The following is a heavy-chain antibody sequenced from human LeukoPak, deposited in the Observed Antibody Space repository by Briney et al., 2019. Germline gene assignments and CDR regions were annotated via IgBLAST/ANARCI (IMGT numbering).Heavy chain of an antibody. CDR2: MNPKSGGT. CDR3: ARETGANYAPGAFEV. D-gene: IGHD4/OR15-4a*01. J-gene: IGHJ3*01. Sequence: ASVKVSCKSSGYSFTVCYIHWVRQAPGQGLEWMGWMNPKSGGTDSAEKFEGRVTITRDTSLRTVYLELRRLRSDDTAVYYCARETGANYAPGAFEVWGQGTMVTVSS. V-gene: IGHV1-2*02. CDR1: GYSFTVCY.